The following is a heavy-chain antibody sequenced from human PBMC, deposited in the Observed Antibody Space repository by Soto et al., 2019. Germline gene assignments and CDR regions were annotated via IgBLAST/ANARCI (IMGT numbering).Heavy chain of an antibody. D-gene: IGHD6-13*01. CDR3: AASSSWAHNWFDP. Sequence: QVQLQESGPGLVKPSQTLSLTCTVSGGSISSGGYYWSWIRQHPGKGLEWIGYIYYSGSTYYNPSLKRRVTISVNKSKNQYSLKLSSVTAADTAVYYCAASSSWAHNWFDPWGQGTLVTVSS. J-gene: IGHJ5*02. CDR2: IYYSGST. V-gene: IGHV4-31*03. CDR1: GGSISSGGYY.